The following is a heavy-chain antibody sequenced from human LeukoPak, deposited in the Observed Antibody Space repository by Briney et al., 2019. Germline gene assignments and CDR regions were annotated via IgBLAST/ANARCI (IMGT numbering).Heavy chain of an antibody. V-gene: IGHV4-34*01. Sequence: SAILSLTSAVYGASFSDYYWCCIRPPPGRGLEWIGEINHRGSTNYNPSLKSRVTISVDTSKNQFSLKLSSVTAADTAVYYWARNTPAAGAFDYWGQGTLVTVSS. CDR2: INHRGST. CDR3: ARNTPAAGAFDY. D-gene: IGHD6-13*01. J-gene: IGHJ4*02. CDR1: GASFSDYY.